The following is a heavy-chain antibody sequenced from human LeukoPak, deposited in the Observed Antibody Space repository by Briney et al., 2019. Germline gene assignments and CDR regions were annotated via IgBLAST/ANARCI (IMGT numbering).Heavy chain of an antibody. J-gene: IGHJ3*02. CDR3: ARKIRWGDAFDI. CDR2: IKQDGSEK. D-gene: IGHD1-26*01. CDR1: GFTFSTYW. V-gene: IGHV3-7*01. Sequence: GGSLRLSCAASGFTFSTYWMSWVRQAPGKGLEWVANIKQDGSEKCYVDSVKGRFTISRDNAKNSLYLQMKSLRVEDTAVYYCARKIRWGDAFDIWGQGTMVTVSS.